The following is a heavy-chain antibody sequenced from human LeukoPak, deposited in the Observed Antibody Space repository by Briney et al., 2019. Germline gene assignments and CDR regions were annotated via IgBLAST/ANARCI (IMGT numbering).Heavy chain of an antibody. V-gene: IGHV1-2*04. CDR1: GYTFTGYY. D-gene: IGHD3-22*01. CDR3: ARDSTMNYYDSSGYHPHFDY. Sequence: ASVKVSCKASGYTFTGYYMHWVRQAPGQGLEWMGWINPNSGGTNYAQKFQGWVTMTRDTSISTAYMELSRLRSEDTAVYYCARDSTMNYYDSSGYHPHFDYWGQGTLVTVSS. CDR2: INPNSGGT. J-gene: IGHJ4*02.